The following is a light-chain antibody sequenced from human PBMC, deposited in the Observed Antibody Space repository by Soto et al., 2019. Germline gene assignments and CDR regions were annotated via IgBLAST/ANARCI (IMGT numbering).Light chain of an antibody. V-gene: IGKV3-11*01. CDR1: ENVRTF. CDR2: GAS. J-gene: IGKJ1*01. Sequence: EVVLTPSPATLSLSPVERATLSCRASENVRTFVDWYQQTPGQAPRLLIYGASNRATGIPARFSGSGSGTDFTLTISDLEPEDFAVYYCQQHSHWPPWTFGQGTKVDIK. CDR3: QQHSHWPPWT.